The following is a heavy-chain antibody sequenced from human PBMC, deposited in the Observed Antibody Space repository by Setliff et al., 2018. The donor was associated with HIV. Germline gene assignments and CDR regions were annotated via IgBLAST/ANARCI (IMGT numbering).Heavy chain of an antibody. J-gene: IGHJ4*02. V-gene: IGHV1-3*01. CDR2: INASNGKT. Sequence: ASVKVSCKASGSTFSRYGLHWVRQAPGQRLEWMGWINASNGKTKYSQKFQSRVTITSDTSARKAYMELSSLRSEDTAVYYCASSTVTVFGVVPSYFDYWGQGTLVTVSS. CDR3: ASSTVTVFGVVPSYFDY. D-gene: IGHD3-3*01. CDR1: GSTFSRYG.